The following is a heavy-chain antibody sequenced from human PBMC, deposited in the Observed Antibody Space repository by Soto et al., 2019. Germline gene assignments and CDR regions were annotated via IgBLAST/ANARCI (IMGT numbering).Heavy chain of an antibody. V-gene: IGHV1-8*02. J-gene: IGHJ6*03. CDR1: GYTFTNYD. Sequence: QVQLVQSGAEVKKPGASMKVSCKASGYTFTNYDITWVRQATGQGLAWMGWMNPQTGNTGYAENFQGRVTMTRNTSISTADVELSGLRSEDTAVYYCARLSEESSSSNYYYFFMDVWGKGTTVTVS. CDR2: MNPQTGNT. CDR3: ARLSEESSSSNYYYFFMDV. D-gene: IGHD6-6*01.